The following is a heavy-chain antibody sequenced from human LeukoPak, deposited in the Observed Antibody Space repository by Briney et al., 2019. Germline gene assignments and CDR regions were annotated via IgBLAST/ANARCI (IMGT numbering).Heavy chain of an antibody. CDR3: ALGLVGSGYGSDI. J-gene: IGHJ3*02. CDR1: GYSISSGYY. CDR2: IYHSGST. Sequence: SETLSLTCTVSGYSISSGYYWGWIRQPPGKGLEWIGSIYHSGSTYYNPSLKSRVTISVDTSKNQFSLKLSSVTAADTAVYYCALGLVGSGYGSDIWGQGTMVTVSS. V-gene: IGHV4-38-2*02. D-gene: IGHD5-12*01.